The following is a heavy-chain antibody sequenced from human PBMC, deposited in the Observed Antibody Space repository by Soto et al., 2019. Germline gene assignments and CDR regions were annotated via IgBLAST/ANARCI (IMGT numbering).Heavy chain of an antibody. Sequence: RGSLRLSCAASGFTFSSYSMSRVRQAPGKGLEWVSAISGSGGSTYYADSVKGRFTISRDNSKNTLYLQMNSLRAEDTAVYYCAKDPFYTVTTSGYYGMDVWGQGTTVIVSS. CDR2: ISGSGGST. V-gene: IGHV3-23*01. CDR1: GFTFSSYS. CDR3: AKDPFYTVTTSGYYGMDV. D-gene: IGHD4-4*01. J-gene: IGHJ6*02.